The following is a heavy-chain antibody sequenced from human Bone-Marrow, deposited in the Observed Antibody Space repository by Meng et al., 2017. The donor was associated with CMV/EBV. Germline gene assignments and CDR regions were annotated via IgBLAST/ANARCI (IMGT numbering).Heavy chain of an antibody. V-gene: IGHV1-18*01. CDR1: GYTFTSYG. D-gene: IGHD1-26*01. Sequence: ASVKVSCKASGYTFTSYGISWVRQAPGQGLEWMGWISAYNGNTNYAQKLQGRVTMTTDTSTSTAYMELSSLRSEDTAVYYCARGQGGSYSDWFDPWGQGTLVTVSS. CDR3: ARGQGGSYSDWFDP. J-gene: IGHJ5*02. CDR2: ISAYNGNT.